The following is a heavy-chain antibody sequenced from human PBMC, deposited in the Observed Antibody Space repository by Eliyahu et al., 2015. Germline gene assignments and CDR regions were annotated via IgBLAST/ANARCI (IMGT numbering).Heavy chain of an antibody. J-gene: IGHJ4*02. Sequence: EVQLLESGGGLLQPGGSLRLSCXASGFTFXSYAMXWVRQAPGKGLEWVSAISGSGGSTFYADSGKGRLTISRDNSKYTLYLQMNSLRAEDTAVYYCAKAASYSSGWFSGFDYWGQGTLVTVSS. V-gene: IGHV3-23*01. CDR1: GFTFXSYA. D-gene: IGHD6-19*01. CDR2: ISGSGGST. CDR3: AKAASYSSGWFSGFDY.